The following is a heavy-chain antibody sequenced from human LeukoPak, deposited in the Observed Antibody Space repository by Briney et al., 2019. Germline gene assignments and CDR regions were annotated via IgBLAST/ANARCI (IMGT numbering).Heavy chain of an antibody. V-gene: IGHV4-59*01. CDR1: GGSISSYY. CDR3: ARGDSGSFSQFDC. J-gene: IGHJ4*02. D-gene: IGHD1-26*01. Sequence: PSETLSLTCAVSGGSISSYYWSWIRQPPGKGLEWIGYVYYSGSTNYNPSLKSRVTISVDTSKNQFSLKLTSVTAADTAVYYCARGDSGSFSQFDCWGQGTLVTVSS. CDR2: VYYSGST.